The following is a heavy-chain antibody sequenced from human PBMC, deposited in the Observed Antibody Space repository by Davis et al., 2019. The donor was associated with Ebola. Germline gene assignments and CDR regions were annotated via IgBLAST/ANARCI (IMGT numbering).Heavy chain of an antibody. D-gene: IGHD4-17*01. Sequence: GESLKISCAASGFTFSRYWMHWVRQAPGKGLVWVSRISSDGGITRYADSVKGRFTISRDNAKSTLYLQMNSLTAEDTAVYYCVRTTYGAPEYWGQGTLVTVSS. J-gene: IGHJ4*02. CDR2: ISSDGGIT. V-gene: IGHV3-74*01. CDR3: VRTTYGAPEY. CDR1: GFTFSRYW.